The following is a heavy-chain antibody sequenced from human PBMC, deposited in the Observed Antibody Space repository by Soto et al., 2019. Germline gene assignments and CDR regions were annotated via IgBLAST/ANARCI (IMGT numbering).Heavy chain of an antibody. J-gene: IGHJ5*02. CDR2: INYNSGRV. D-gene: IGHD5-12*01. Sequence: EVRLVESGGGFVQPGRSLRLSWTVSGFTCDEHSMHWVRQAPGKGLDWVSGINYNSGRVAYVDSVRGRCTIARDNANNTLLPQLNRLRPEDPGLYFCSKGRPRYSGLATDCAAWSQGTPVTVSS. V-gene: IGHV3-9*01. CDR1: GFTCDEHS. CDR3: SKGRPRYSGLATDCAA.